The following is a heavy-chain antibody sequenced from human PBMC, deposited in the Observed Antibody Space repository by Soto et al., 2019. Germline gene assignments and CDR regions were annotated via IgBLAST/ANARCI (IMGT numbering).Heavy chain of an antibody. J-gene: IGHJ4*02. CDR2: IIPIFGTA. CDR1: GGTFSSYA. Sequence: SVKVSCKASGGTFSSYAISWVRQAPGQGLEWMGGIIPIFGTANYAQKFQGRVTITADESTSTAYMELSSLRSEDTAVYYCARYSLAARTVLPPDYWGQGTLVTVPQ. CDR3: ARYSLAARTVLPPDY. V-gene: IGHV1-69*13. D-gene: IGHD6-6*01.